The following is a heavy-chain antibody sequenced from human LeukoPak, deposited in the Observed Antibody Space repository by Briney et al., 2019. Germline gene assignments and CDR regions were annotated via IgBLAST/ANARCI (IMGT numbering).Heavy chain of an antibody. CDR1: GFTFSRYW. V-gene: IGHV3-74*01. D-gene: IGHD1-26*01. CDR3: ATQIVGTTFGAFDI. J-gene: IGHJ3*02. CDR2: INSDGSST. Sequence: PGGSLRLSCAASGFTFSRYWMHWVRQAPGKGLVWVSRINSDGSSTSYADSVKGRFTISRDNAKNTLYLQINSLRAEDTAVYYCATQIVGTTFGAFDIWGQGTMVTVSS.